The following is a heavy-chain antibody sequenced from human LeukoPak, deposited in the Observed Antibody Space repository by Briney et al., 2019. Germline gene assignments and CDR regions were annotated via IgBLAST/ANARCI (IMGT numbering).Heavy chain of an antibody. Sequence: GGSLRLSCAASGFTFSSYSMNWVRQAPGKGLEWVSYISSSSSTIYYADSVKGRFTISRDNAKNPLYLQMNSLRDEDTAVYYCARSPTSAAYYYYGMDVWGQGTTVTVTS. CDR3: ARSPTSAAYYYYGMDV. J-gene: IGHJ6*02. V-gene: IGHV3-48*02. CDR1: GFTFSSYS. D-gene: IGHD1-26*01. CDR2: ISSSSSTI.